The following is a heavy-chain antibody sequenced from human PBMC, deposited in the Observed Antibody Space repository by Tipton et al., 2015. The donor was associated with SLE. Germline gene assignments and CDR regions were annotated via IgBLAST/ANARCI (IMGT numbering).Heavy chain of an antibody. CDR1: GFTFSNYA. D-gene: IGHD6-13*01. J-gene: IGHJ4*02. CDR2: VEGSGAKT. CDR3: ASGQPLPLDY. Sequence: SLRLSCAASGFTFSNYAFSWVRQAPGKGLEWISAVEGSGAKTYYADSVKGRFTISRDNSKNILYLEMSSLRVDDTAVYFCASGQPLPLDYWGQGILVTVAS. V-gene: IGHV3-23*01.